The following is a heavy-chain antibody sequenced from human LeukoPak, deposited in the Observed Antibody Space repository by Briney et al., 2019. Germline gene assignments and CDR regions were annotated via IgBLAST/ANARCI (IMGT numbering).Heavy chain of an antibody. CDR1: GYTFTSYD. V-gene: IGHV1-8*01. Sequence: HGASVKVSCKASGYTFTSYDINWVRQAPGQGLEWMGWVNPNSGDTAYAQRFQGRVTMTRNTSISTAYMELSSLRSEDTAVYYCARSFDHWGQGTLVTVSS. CDR3: ARSFDH. CDR2: VNPNSGDT. J-gene: IGHJ4*02.